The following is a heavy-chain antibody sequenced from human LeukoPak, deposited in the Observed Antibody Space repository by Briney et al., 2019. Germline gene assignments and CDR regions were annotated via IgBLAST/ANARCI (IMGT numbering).Heavy chain of an antibody. CDR1: GFSRSTSGMC. CDR2: NDWDDDK. D-gene: IGHD1-26*01. J-gene: IGHJ4*02. V-gene: IGHV2-70*11. CDR3: ARMGGGSYYDFDY. Sequence: SGPALVKPTQTLTLTCTFSGFSRSTSGMCVSWIRQPPGKTLEWLARNDWDDDKYHSTSLKTRLTISKDTSKNQVVLTMTNMDPVDTATYYCARMGGGSYYDFDYWGQGTLVTVSS.